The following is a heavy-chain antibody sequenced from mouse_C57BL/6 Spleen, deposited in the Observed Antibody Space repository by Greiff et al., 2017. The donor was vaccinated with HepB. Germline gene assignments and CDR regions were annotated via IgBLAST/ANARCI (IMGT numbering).Heavy chain of an antibody. Sequence: EVKVVESGGGLVKPGGSLKLSCAASGFTFSSYAMSWVRQTPEKRLEWVATISDGGSYTYYPDNVKGRFTISRDNAKNNLYLQMSHLKSEDTAMYYCARDFTTVVADWYFDVWGTGTTVTVSS. CDR2: ISDGGSYT. V-gene: IGHV5-4*01. J-gene: IGHJ1*03. CDR3: ARDFTTVVADWYFDV. D-gene: IGHD1-1*01. CDR1: GFTFSSYA.